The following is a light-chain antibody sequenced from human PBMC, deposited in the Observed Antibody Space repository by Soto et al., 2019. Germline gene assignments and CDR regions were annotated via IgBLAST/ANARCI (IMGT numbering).Light chain of an antibody. V-gene: IGKV1-39*01. CDR1: RFFLGF. J-gene: IGKJ1*01. Sequence: DIQMTQSPSSLSASVGDTVTFPSGPSRFFLGFLNWYQQKPGKAPNLLIYGASSLQSGVPSRFSGSASGTDFTLTISSLQPEDFATYYCQQTYSAPWTFGQGTKVDVK. CDR2: GAS. CDR3: QQTYSAPWT.